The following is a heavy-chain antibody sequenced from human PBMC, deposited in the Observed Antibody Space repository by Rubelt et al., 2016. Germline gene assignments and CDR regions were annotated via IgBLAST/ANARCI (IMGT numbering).Heavy chain of an antibody. Sequence: QAPGKGLECVSIIYSGGTTYYADSVKGRFTISRDNSKNTLYLQMTSLRVEDTAVYFCARDRYSSGWLNWFDPWGQGTLVTVSS. D-gene: IGHD6-19*01. J-gene: IGHJ5*02. V-gene: IGHV3-66*01. CDR3: ARDRYSSGWLNWFDP. CDR2: IYSGGTT.